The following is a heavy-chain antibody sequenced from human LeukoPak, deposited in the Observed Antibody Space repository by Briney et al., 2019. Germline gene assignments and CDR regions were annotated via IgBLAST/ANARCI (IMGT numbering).Heavy chain of an antibody. CDR2: ISYDGSNK. Sequence: GGPLRLSCAASGFTFSSYGMHWVRQAPGKGLEWVAVISYDGSNKYYADSVKGRFTISRDNSKNTLYLQMNSLRAEDTAVYYCAKGLYYDFWSGYLSDYYYYGMDVWGQGTTVTVSS. V-gene: IGHV3-30*18. D-gene: IGHD3-3*01. CDR1: GFTFSSYG. CDR3: AKGLYYDFWSGYLSDYYYYGMDV. J-gene: IGHJ6*02.